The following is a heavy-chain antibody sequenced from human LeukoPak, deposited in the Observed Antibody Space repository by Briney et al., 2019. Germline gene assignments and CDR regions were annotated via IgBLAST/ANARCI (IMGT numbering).Heavy chain of an antibody. CDR1: GGSISSSTYS. Sequence: PSETLSLTCTVSGGSISSSTYSWGWIRQPPGKGLEWIGSIYYSGSTYYNPSLKSRVTISVDTSKNQFYLKLSSVTAADTAVYYCARESMVRARSFDYWGQGTLVTVSS. V-gene: IGHV4-39*01. CDR3: ARESMVRARSFDY. D-gene: IGHD3-10*01. J-gene: IGHJ4*02. CDR2: IYYSGST.